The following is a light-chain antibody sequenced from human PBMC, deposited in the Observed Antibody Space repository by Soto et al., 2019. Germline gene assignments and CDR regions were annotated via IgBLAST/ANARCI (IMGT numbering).Light chain of an antibody. Sequence: DIVMPHSTDTLDMPLDLTGQTNYKSFQSLLYSSNKKNYLAWYQQKPGKAPKLLAYWASTRASGVPDRFSGSGSGTDFTLTISSLQAEDVAVYYCLQHYGNPQTFGQGTKVDNK. V-gene: IGKV4-1*01. J-gene: IGKJ1*01. CDR1: QSLLYSSNKKNY. CDR3: LQHYGNPQT. CDR2: WAS.